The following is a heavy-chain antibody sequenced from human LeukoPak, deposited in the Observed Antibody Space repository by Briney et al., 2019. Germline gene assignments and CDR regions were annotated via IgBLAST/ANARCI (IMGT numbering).Heavy chain of an antibody. V-gene: IGHV3-66*01. J-gene: IGHJ5*02. CDR1: GFTVSSNY. D-gene: IGHD3-16*01. CDR2: IYSAGST. CDR3: ARTGGGDWFDP. Sequence: GGSLRLSCAASGFTVSSNYMSWVRQAPGKGLEWVSVIYSAGSTYYADSVKGRFTISRDNSKNTLYLQMNSLRAEDTAMYYCARTGGGDWFDPWGQGTLVTVSS.